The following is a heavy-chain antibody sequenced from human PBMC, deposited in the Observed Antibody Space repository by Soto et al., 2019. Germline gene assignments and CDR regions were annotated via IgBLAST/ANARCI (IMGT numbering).Heavy chain of an antibody. V-gene: IGHV1-2*02. CDR1: GYTFTGYY. CDR3: ARDRMITFGGVIGPRGMDV. CDR2: INPNSGGT. J-gene: IGHJ6*02. Sequence: ASVKVSCKASGYTFTGYYMHWVRQAPGQGLEWMGWINPNSGGTNYARKFQGRVTMTRDTSISTAYMELSRLRSDDTAVYYCARDRMITFGGVIGPRGMDVWGQGTTVTVSS. D-gene: IGHD3-16*01.